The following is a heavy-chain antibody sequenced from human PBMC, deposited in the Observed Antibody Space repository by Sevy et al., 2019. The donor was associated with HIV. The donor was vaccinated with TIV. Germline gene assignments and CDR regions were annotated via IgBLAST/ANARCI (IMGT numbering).Heavy chain of an antibody. CDR3: VTSRGYSGYDYSYYYYGMDV. V-gene: IGHV1-24*01. J-gene: IGHJ6*02. D-gene: IGHD5-12*01. Sequence: ASVKVSCKVSGYTLTELSMHWVRQAPGKGLEWMGGFDPEDGETIYEQKFQGRVTMNVDTSTDTAYMELSSLRSEDTAVYYCVTSRGYSGYDYSYYYYGMDVWGQGTTVTVSS. CDR2: FDPEDGET. CDR1: GYTLTELS.